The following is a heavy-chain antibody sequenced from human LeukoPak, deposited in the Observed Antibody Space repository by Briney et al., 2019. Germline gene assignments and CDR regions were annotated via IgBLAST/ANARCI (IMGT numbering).Heavy chain of an antibody. J-gene: IGHJ4*02. CDR3: ARSFFGSSGYYYS. D-gene: IGHD3-22*01. Sequence: PSGTLSLTCAVSGGSISSSNWWSWVRQPPGKGLEWIGEIYHSGSTNYNPSLKSRVTISVDKSKNQFSLKLSSVTAADTAVYYCARSFFGSSGYYYSWGQGTLVTVSS. CDR2: IYHSGST. V-gene: IGHV4-4*02. CDR1: GGSISSSNW.